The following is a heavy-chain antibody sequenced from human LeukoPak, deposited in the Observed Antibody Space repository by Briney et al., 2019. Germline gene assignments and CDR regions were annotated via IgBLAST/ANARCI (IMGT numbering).Heavy chain of an antibody. J-gene: IGHJ4*02. D-gene: IGHD6-13*01. Sequence: GGSLRLSCAASGFTFSSYWMSWVRQAPGKGLEWVANIKQDGSEKYYVDSVKGRFTISRDNAKNSLYLQMNSLRAEDTAVYYCAKGSPAQQLVQGFDYWGQGTLVTVSS. CDR3: AKGSPAQQLVQGFDY. V-gene: IGHV3-7*01. CDR1: GFTFSSYW. CDR2: IKQDGSEK.